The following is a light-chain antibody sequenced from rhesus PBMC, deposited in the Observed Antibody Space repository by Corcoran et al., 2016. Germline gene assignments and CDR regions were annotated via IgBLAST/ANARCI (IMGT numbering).Light chain of an antibody. J-gene: IGKJ4*01. V-gene: IGKV3-17*02. CDR2: DAP. Sequence: EIVMTQSPATLSLSPGERATLSCRASQGVSSRLAWYQQKPGQAPRLLIYDAPRRVTGIPDRFSGSGPWTDFTLTISSLRPEDVAVYFCQQKSNWSLTFGGGTKVELK. CDR1: QGVSSR. CDR3: QQKSNWSLT.